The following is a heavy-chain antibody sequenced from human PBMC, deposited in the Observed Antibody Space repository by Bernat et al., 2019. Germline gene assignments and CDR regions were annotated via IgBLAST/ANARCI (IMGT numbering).Heavy chain of an antibody. CDR3: ARDRTVGATAQDF. V-gene: IGHV3-30*03. Sequence: QVQLVESGGGVVLPGRSLTLSCATSGFTFSNYGIHWVHQAPGKGLERVAFTSYDGNYKYYADAVKGRITISRETSNNTVILQMNSLRGEDTAVYFCARDRTVGATAQDFWGQGTLVTISS. J-gene: IGHJ4*02. CDR1: GFTFSNYG. D-gene: IGHD1-26*01. CDR2: TSYDGNYK.